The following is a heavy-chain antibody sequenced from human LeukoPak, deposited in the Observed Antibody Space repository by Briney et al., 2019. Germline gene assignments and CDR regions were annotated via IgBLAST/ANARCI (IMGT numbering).Heavy chain of an antibody. Sequence: SETLSLTCVVSGGFISSAGYYCGWIRHPPERGLEWIGSVHHSGINYYNTSLNSRVTISVDKSKSQSTLRLTSMTTADTAVYYCARNPPNYYYSRGRMGAGDVWGQGKMVTVSS. D-gene: IGHD3-22*01. CDR3: ARNPPNYYYSRGRMGAGDV. V-gene: IGHV4-39*01. J-gene: IGHJ3*01. CDR1: GGFISSAGYY. CDR2: VHHSGIN.